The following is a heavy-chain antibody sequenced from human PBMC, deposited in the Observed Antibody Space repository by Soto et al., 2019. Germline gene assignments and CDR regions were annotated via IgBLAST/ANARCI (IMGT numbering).Heavy chain of an antibody. CDR3: AREYGSGSYYKYKYFQH. V-gene: IGHV4-4*02. Sequence: QVQLQESGPGLVKPSGTLSLTCAVSGGSISSSNWWSWVRQPPGKGLEWIGEIYHSGSTNYNPSHKRRVTISVDKSKNQFSLKLSSVTAADTAVYYCAREYGSGSYYKYKYFQHWGQGTLVTVSS. D-gene: IGHD3-10*01. J-gene: IGHJ1*01. CDR2: IYHSGST. CDR1: GGSISSSNW.